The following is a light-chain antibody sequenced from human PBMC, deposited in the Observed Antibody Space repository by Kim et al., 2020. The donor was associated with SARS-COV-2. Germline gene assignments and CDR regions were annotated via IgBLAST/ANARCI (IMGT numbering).Light chain of an antibody. CDR2: DAS. CDR1: QSIATW. J-gene: IGKJ4*01. Sequence: DIQMTQSPSTLSASVGDNITITCRASQSIATWLAWYQQKPGSPPKLIVYDASHLESGVPSRFSGSGSETQFTLTITSLQPDDFATDSCQQYSSYSLTFGGGTKVDIK. V-gene: IGKV1-5*01. CDR3: QQYSSYSLT.